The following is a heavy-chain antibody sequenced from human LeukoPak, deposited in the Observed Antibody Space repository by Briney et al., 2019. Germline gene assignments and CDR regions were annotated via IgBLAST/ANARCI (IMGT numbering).Heavy chain of an antibody. D-gene: IGHD6-13*01. CDR1: GYPFSRYH. V-gene: IGHV3-23*01. CDR2: ISGSGGRT. Sequence: GGPERLLYTASGYPFSRYHMSWLRRARGGGVEGGSGISGSGGRTYYADSVKGRFTISRDNSKNTRYLQMNSLRAEDTAVYYCANPGYSSSWSFDYWGQGTLVTVSS. CDR3: ANPGYSSSWSFDY. J-gene: IGHJ4*02.